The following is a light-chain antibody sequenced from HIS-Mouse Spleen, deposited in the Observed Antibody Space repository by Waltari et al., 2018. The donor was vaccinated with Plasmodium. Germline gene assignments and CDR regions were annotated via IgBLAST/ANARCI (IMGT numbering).Light chain of an antibody. CDR2: DVS. CDR1: SSDVGVYTY. J-gene: IGLJ1*01. V-gene: IGLV2-11*01. CDR3: CSYAGSYTYV. Sequence: QSALTQPRSVSGSPGQSVTISCPVTSSDVGVYTYVSWYQQHPGKAPKLMIYDVSKRPSGVPDRFSGSKSGNTASLTISGLQAEDEADYYCCSYAGSYTYVFGTGTKVTVL.